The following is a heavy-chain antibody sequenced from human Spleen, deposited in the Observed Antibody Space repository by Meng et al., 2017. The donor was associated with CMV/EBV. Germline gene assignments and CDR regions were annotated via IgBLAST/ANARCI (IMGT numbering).Heavy chain of an antibody. CDR1: GFIFSDYS. Sequence: GESLKISCAASGFIFSDYSMNWVRQAPGKGLEWVSSISSSSSYIYYADSVKGRFTISRDNAKNSLYLQMNSLRAEEPAVYYCARDLKWIAARPVPTSYGMDVWGQGTTVTVSS. CDR2: ISSSSSYI. D-gene: IGHD6-6*01. CDR3: ARDLKWIAARPVPTSYGMDV. V-gene: IGHV3-21*01. J-gene: IGHJ6*02.